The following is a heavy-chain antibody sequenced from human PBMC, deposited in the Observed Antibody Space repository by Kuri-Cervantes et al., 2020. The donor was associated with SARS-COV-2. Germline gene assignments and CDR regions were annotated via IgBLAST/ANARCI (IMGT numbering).Heavy chain of an antibody. J-gene: IGHJ4*02. Sequence: SVKVSCNASAGTFRSYAISWVRQAPGQGLEWMGRIIPILDVPIYAQKFQGRITIIANKSTSTVYLELSSLRSVDTAIYYCARNEDVYEHVVSVANWGQGTLVTVSS. CDR1: AGTFRSYA. CDR2: IIPILDVP. CDR3: ARNEDVYEHVVSVAN. V-gene: IGHV1-69*04. D-gene: IGHD2-8*01.